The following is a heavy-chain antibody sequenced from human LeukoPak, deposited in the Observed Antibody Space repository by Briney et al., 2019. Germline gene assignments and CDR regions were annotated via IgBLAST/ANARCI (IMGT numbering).Heavy chain of an antibody. Sequence: SETLSLTCAVYGGSFSGYYWSWIRQPPGKGLEWIGEINHSGSTNYNPSLKSRVTISVDTSKNQFSLKLSSVTAADTAVYYCARLRNYDILTGLYYYYYMDVWGKGTTVIISS. J-gene: IGHJ6*03. CDR2: INHSGST. V-gene: IGHV4-34*01. CDR3: ARLRNYDILTGLYYYYYMDV. D-gene: IGHD3-9*01. CDR1: GGSFSGYY.